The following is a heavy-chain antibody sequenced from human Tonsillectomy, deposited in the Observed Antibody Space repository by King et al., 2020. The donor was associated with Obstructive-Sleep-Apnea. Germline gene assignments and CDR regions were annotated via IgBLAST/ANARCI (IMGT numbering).Heavy chain of an antibody. V-gene: IGHV3-15*01. CDR1: GFTFSDAW. D-gene: IGHD3-16*01. Sequence: EVQLVESGGGLVKPGGSLRLSCAASGFTFSDAWMSWVRQAPGKGLEWVGHIRNEIDGAATDYGAPVKGRFTISRDDSKNTVHLQMSSLKTDATAVYFCITGHVGGGATQDGYWGQGTLVTVSS. CDR3: ITGHVGGGATQDGY. CDR2: IRNEIDGAAT. J-gene: IGHJ4*02.